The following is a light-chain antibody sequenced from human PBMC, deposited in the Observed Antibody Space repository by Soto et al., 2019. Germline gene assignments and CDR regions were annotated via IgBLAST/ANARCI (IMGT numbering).Light chain of an antibody. V-gene: IGKV3-15*01. CDR2: DAS. CDR3: QQYNKWPPWT. Sequence: ILMTQSPATLSVSPGERSTLSCWASQGVRSNLAWYQQKPGQAPRLLIYDASSKATGIPARFSGSGAGKEFTLTISSLQSEDFAVYYCQQYNKWPPWTFGQGTKVEI. CDR1: QGVRSN. J-gene: IGKJ1*01.